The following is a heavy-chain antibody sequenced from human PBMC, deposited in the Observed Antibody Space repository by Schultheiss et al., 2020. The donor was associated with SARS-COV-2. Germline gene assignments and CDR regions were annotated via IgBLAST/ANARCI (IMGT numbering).Heavy chain of an antibody. CDR3: ARVSYGDSAGGYYFDY. CDR2: IYYSGST. V-gene: IGHV4-39*07. J-gene: IGHJ4*02. Sequence: SETLSLTCTVSGGSISSSSYYWGWIRQPPGKGLEWIGSIYYSGSTYYNPSLKSRVTISVDTSKNQFSLKLSSVTAADTAVYYCARVSYGDSAGGYYFDYWGQGTLVTVSS. CDR1: GGSISSSSYY. D-gene: IGHD4-17*01.